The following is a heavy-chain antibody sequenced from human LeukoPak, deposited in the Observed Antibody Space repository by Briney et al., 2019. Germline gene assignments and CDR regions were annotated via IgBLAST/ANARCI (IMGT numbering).Heavy chain of an antibody. CDR2: ISYDGSNK. CDR1: GFTFSSYG. CDR3: AGSGSYYAHY. V-gene: IGHV3-30*03. Sequence: GRSLRLSCAASGFTFSSYGMHWVRQAPGKGLEWVAVISYDGSNKYYADSVKGRFTISRDNSKNTLYLQMNSLRAEDTAVYYCAGSGSYYAHYWGQGTLVTVSS. D-gene: IGHD1-26*01. J-gene: IGHJ4*02.